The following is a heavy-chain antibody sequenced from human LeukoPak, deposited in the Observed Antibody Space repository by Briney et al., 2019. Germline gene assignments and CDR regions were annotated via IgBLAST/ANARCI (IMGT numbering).Heavy chain of an antibody. D-gene: IGHD3-10*02. V-gene: IGHV3-23*01. CDR2: ISASGAGS. CDR1: GFTFSSSA. CDR3: AKDWVFGESGPVWFDP. J-gene: IGHJ5*01. Sequence: PGGSLRLSCAASGFTFSSSAMSWVRQAPGKGLEWVSTISASGAGSYHADSVKGRIIISSDDSNNTLYLQISSLRADETTVYYWAKDWVFGESGPVWFDPWGQGTLVSVPS.